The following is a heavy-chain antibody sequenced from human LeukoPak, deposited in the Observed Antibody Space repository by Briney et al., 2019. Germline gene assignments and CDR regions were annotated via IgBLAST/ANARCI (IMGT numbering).Heavy chain of an antibody. CDR3: ARPSGIAAAGQFDY. CDR1: GGSFSGYY. Sequence: SETLSLTCAVYGGSFSGYYWSWIRQPPGKGLEWIGEINHSGSTNYNPSLKSRVTISVDTSKNQFSLKLSSVTAADTAVYYCARPSGIAAAGQFDYWGQGTLVTVSS. V-gene: IGHV4-34*01. CDR2: INHSGST. J-gene: IGHJ4*02. D-gene: IGHD6-13*01.